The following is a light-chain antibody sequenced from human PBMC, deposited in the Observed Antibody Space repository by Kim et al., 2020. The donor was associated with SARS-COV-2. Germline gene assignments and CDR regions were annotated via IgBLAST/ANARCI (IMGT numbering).Light chain of an antibody. Sequence: EIVLTQSPGTLSLSPGERATLSCRASQSVSSDYLAWYQQKPGQAPRLLIYGASSRAIGIPDRFSGSGSGTDFTLTISRLEPEDFVVYYCQQYGSSPRTFGQGTKVDIK. V-gene: IGKV3-20*01. CDR1: QSVSSDY. CDR2: GAS. CDR3: QQYGSSPRT. J-gene: IGKJ1*01.